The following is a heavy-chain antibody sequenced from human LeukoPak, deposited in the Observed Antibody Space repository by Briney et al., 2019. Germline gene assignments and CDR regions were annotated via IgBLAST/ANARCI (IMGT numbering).Heavy chain of an antibody. Sequence: SETLSLTCTVSGGSISSSSYYWGWIRQPPGKGLEWIGSIYYSGSTYYNPSLKSRVTISVDTSKNQFSLKLSSVTAADTAVYYCARDIGGWGPDPWGQGTLVTVSS. D-gene: IGHD3-10*01. CDR3: ARDIGGWGPDP. J-gene: IGHJ5*02. CDR1: GGSISSSSYY. CDR2: IYYSGST. V-gene: IGHV4-39*07.